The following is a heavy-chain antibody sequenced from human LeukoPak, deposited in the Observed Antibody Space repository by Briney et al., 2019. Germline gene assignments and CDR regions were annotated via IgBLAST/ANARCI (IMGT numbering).Heavy chain of an antibody. Sequence: SETLTLTCAVSGYSISSGYYWGWIRQPPGKGLEWIGSIFHSGSTYYNPCIKSRVTISVDTSKNQCSLKRSSVPAADTAVYYCARRAYSSSSYYFDYWSQGTLVTVSS. CDR2: IFHSGST. CDR3: ARRAYSSSSYYFDY. CDR1: GYSISSGYY. J-gene: IGHJ4*02. D-gene: IGHD6-6*01. V-gene: IGHV4-38-2*01.